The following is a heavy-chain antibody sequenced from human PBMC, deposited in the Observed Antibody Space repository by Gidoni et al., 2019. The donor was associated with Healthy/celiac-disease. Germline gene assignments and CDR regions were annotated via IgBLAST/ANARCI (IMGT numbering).Heavy chain of an antibody. CDR2: IWYDGSNK. CDR3: ARDRTDRLHGIAVAGTGIDY. Sequence: QVQLVESGGGVVQPGRSLSLSCAASGFTFSSYGMHWVRPAPGKGLEWVAVIWYDGSNKYYADSVKGRFTISRDNSKNTLYLQMNSLRAEDTAVYYCARDRTDRLHGIAVAGTGIDYWGQGTLGHRLL. V-gene: IGHV3-33*01. CDR1: GFTFSSYG. J-gene: IGHJ4*02. D-gene: IGHD6-19*01.